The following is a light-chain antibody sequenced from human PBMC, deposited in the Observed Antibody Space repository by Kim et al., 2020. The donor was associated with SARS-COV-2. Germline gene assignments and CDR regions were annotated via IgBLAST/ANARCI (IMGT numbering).Light chain of an antibody. Sequence: SYELTQPPSVSVSPGQTASITCSGYKLGDKYVSWYQQKPGQSPVVVIYQDNQRPSGIPERFPGSNSGNTATLTISGTQAMDEADYYCQAWDSSTNNYVFG. J-gene: IGLJ1*01. CDR1: KLGDKY. CDR3: QAWDSSTNNYV. CDR2: QDN. V-gene: IGLV3-1*01.